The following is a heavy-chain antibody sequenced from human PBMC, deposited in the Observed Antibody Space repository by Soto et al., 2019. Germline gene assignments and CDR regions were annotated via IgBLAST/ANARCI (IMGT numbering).Heavy chain of an antibody. J-gene: IGHJ5*02. D-gene: IGHD6-6*01. Sequence: SETLSLTCTVSGGSISSGGYYWSWIRQHPGKGLEWIGYIYYSGSTYYNPSLKSRVTISVDTSKNQFSLKLSSVTAADTAVYYCAREPRGIAARPRFDPWGQGTLVTVSS. CDR1: GGSISSGGYY. CDR3: AREPRGIAARPRFDP. CDR2: IYYSGST. V-gene: IGHV4-31*03.